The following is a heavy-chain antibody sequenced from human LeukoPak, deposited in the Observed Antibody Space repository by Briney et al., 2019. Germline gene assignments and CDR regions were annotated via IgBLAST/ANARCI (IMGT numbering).Heavy chain of an antibody. CDR2: ISYDGSNK. CDR1: GFTFSGYP. J-gene: IGHJ4*02. D-gene: IGHD6-6*01. CDR3: AREYSSSSGRSFDY. V-gene: IGHV3-30-3*01. Sequence: GGSLRLSCAASGFTFSGYPIHWVRQAPGKGLEWVAVISYDGSNKYYADSVKGRFTISRDNAKNSLYLQMNSLRAEDTAVYYCAREYSSSSGRSFDYWGQGTLVTVSS.